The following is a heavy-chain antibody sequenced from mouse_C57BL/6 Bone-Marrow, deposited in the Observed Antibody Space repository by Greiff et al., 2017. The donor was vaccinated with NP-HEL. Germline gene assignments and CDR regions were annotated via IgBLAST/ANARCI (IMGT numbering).Heavy chain of an antibody. V-gene: IGHV1-61*01. D-gene: IGHD1-1*01. CDR1: GYTFTSYW. J-gene: IGHJ2*01. CDR3: ARESSYYYGSSMYYFDY. Sequence: VQLQQPGAELVRPGSSVKLSCKASGYTFTSYWMDWVKQRPGQGLEWIGNIYPSDSETHYNQKFKDKATLTVDKSSSTAYMQLSSLTSEDSAVYYCARESSYYYGSSMYYFDYWGQGTTLTVSS. CDR2: IYPSDSET.